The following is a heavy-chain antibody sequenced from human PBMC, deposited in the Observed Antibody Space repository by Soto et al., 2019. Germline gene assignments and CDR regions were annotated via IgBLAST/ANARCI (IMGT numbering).Heavy chain of an antibody. Sequence: PGESLKISCKGSGYSFTSYWIGWVRQMPGKGLEWMGIIYPGDSDTRYSPSFQGQVTISADKSISTAYLQWSSLKASDTAMYYCARHGGDIVVVPVAGTYYDFWSGYYKDYYYYMDVWGKGTTVTVSS. V-gene: IGHV5-51*01. CDR3: ARHGGDIVVVPVAGTYYDFWSGYYKDYYYYMDV. D-gene: IGHD3-3*01. CDR1: GYSFTSYW. CDR2: IYPGDSDT. J-gene: IGHJ6*03.